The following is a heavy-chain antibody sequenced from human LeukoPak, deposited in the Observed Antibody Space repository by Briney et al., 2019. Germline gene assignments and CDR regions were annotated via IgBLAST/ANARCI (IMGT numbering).Heavy chain of an antibody. CDR2: ISSSSSTI. J-gene: IGHJ6*02. CDR3: ATDGFGELLKDYYYGMDV. CDR1: GFTFSSYS. Sequence: GGSLRLSCAASGFTFSSYSMNWVRQAPGKGLEWVSYISSSSSTIYYAASVKGRFTISRDNAKNSLYLQMNSLRAEDTAVYYCATDGFGELLKDYYYGMDVWGQGTTVTVSS. V-gene: IGHV3-48*01. D-gene: IGHD3-10*01.